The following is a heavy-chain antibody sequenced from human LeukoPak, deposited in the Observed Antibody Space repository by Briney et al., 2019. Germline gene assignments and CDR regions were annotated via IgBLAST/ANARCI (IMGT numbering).Heavy chain of an antibody. Sequence: SETLSLTCTVSGGSISSHYWSWIRQPPGKGLEWIGYIYYSGSTNYNPSLKSRVTISVDTSKNQFSLKLSSVTAADTAVYYCARERTYYYDSSGFDPWGQGTLVTVSS. CDR1: GGSISSHY. CDR2: IYYSGST. CDR3: ARERTYYYDSSGFDP. D-gene: IGHD3-22*01. J-gene: IGHJ5*02. V-gene: IGHV4-59*11.